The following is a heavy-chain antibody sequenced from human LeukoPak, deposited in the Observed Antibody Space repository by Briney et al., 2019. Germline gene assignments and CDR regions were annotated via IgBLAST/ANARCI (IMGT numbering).Heavy chain of an antibody. D-gene: IGHD6-13*01. V-gene: IGHV4-31*03. CDR2: IYYSGST. CDR1: GGSISSGGYY. Sequence: PSETLSLTCTVSGGSISSGGYYWSWIRQHPGKGLKWIGYIYYSGSTYYNPSLKSRVTISVDTSKNQFSLRLRSVNAADTAVYYCARVVSSSDWYWDFWGQGTLVTVSS. J-gene: IGHJ4*02. CDR3: ARVVSSSDWYWDF.